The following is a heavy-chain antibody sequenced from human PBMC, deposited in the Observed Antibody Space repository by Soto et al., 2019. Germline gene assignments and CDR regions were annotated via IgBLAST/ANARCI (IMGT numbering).Heavy chain of an antibody. CDR1: GGSFTDDY. CDR2: IHHTGGT. Sequence: QVHLQQWGAGLFKPSETVSLTCAVYGGSFTDDYWSWIRQPPGKGLEWIGEIHHTGGTNYNPSLNSRVSISLDTSKSQFSLTLRSVTAADTAVYYCARGRAAISMIVVVFTGGSYYFDSWGQGTLVTVSS. CDR3: ARGRAAISMIVVVFTGGSYYFDS. D-gene: IGHD3-22*01. V-gene: IGHV4-34*01. J-gene: IGHJ4*02.